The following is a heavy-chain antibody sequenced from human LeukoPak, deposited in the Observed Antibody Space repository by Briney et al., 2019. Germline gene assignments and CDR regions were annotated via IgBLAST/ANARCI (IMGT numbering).Heavy chain of an antibody. CDR3: AEDRHIAAGGTGY. CDR2: ISGSGGST. J-gene: IGHJ4*02. Sequence: GGSLRLSCAASGFSFNNYVMSWVRQAPGKGLEWVSAISGSGGSTYYADSVKGRFTISRDNSKNTLYLQMNSLRAEDTAVYYCAEDRHIAAGGTGYWGQGTLVTVSS. V-gene: IGHV3-23*01. D-gene: IGHD6-13*01. CDR1: GFSFNNYV.